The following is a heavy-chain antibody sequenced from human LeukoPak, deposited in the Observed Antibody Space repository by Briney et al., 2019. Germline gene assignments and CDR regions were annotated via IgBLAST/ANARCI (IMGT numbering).Heavy chain of an antibody. Sequence: ETLSLTCAVYGGSFRGYYWSWIRQPPGKGPEWIGEINHSGSTNYNPSLKSRVTISVDTSKNQFSLKLSSVTAADTAVYYCARGFTVTGYDYWGQGTLVTVSS. CDR1: GGSFRGYY. CDR2: INHSGST. CDR3: ARGFTVTGYDY. V-gene: IGHV4-34*01. D-gene: IGHD4-17*01. J-gene: IGHJ4*02.